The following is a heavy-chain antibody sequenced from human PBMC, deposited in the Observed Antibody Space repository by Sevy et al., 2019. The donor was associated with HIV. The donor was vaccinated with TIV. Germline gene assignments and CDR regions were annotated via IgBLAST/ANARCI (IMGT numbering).Heavy chain of an antibody. D-gene: IGHD2-15*01. V-gene: IGHV3-21*01. Sequence: GGSLRLSCAASGFTFSSYSMNWVRQAPGKGLEWVSSISSSSSYIYYAASVKGRFTISRDNAKNSLYLQMNSLRAEDTAVYYCARAPYCSGGSCYETYYYYGMDVWGQRTTVTVSS. CDR1: GFTFSSYS. CDR3: ARAPYCSGGSCYETYYYYGMDV. CDR2: ISSSSSYI. J-gene: IGHJ6*02.